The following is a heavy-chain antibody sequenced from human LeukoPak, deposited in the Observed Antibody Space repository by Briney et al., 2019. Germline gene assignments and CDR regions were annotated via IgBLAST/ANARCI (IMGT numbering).Heavy chain of an antibody. J-gene: IGHJ4*02. V-gene: IGHV3-64*01. CDR2: ISSNGGST. D-gene: IGHD3-22*01. CDR1: GFPFSIYA. Sequence: TGGSLRLSCAASGFPFSIYAMHWVRQAPGKGLEYVSAISSNGGSTYYANSVKGRFTISRDNSKNTLFLQMGSLRAEDTAVYYCAKDKSYYDSSKDFDYWGQGTLVIVSS. CDR3: AKDKSYYDSSKDFDY.